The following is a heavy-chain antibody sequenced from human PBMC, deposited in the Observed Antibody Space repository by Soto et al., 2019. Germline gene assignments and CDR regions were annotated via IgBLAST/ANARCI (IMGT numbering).Heavy chain of an antibody. CDR2: INPFSDTT. D-gene: IGHD2-2*01. CDR1: GGTFSSYA. Sequence: QVQLVQSGAEVKKPGSSVKVSCKASGGTFSSYAISWVRQAPGQGLEWMGGINPFSDTTNYAQKVQGRVTITANESTSTAYMELSSLRSKDTAVYYCARAQFSSTSLEIYDYFYYFIDVGGQGTTVTVSS. CDR3: ARAQFSSTSLEIYDYFYYFIDV. J-gene: IGHJ6*02. V-gene: IGHV1-69*01.